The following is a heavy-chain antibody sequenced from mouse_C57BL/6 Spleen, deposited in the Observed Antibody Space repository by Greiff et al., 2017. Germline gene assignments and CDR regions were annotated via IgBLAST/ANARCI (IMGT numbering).Heavy chain of an antibody. CDR3: AREWLLDY. Sequence: EVQLQQSGPELVKPGASVKISCKASGYTFTDYYMNWVKQSHGKSLEWIGDINPNNGGTSYNQKFKGKATLTVDKSSSTAYMELRSLTSEDSAVYYCAREWLLDYWGQGTTLTVSS. V-gene: IGHV1-26*01. J-gene: IGHJ2*01. D-gene: IGHD1-3*01. CDR2: INPNNGGT. CDR1: GYTFTDYY.